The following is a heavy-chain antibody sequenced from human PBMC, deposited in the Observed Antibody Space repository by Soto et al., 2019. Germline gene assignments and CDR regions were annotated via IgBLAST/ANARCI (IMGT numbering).Heavy chain of an antibody. J-gene: IGHJ3*02. D-gene: IGHD1-1*01. CDR2: IYYSGNT. V-gene: IGHV4-31*02. CDR3: AQALVFTGGDGFDI. CDR1: GGSITTGGRY. Sequence: QVRLQERGPGLVKPSQTLSLKCSVSGGSITTGGRYWSWIRQLPGQGREGIGDIYYSGNTYYNASRKSRVPIAVEAAKNQFSLKLSSVTAADTAVYYCAQALVFTGGDGFDIWGQGRLVTVSS.